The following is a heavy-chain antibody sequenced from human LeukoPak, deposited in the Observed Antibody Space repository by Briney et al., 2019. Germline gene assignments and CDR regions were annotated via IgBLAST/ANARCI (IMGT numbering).Heavy chain of an antibody. D-gene: IGHD2-2*01. CDR2: INHSGNT. CDR1: GGSFRGYY. CDR3: ARRVVVPAAMVRDFYYYMDV. V-gene: IGHV4-34*01. Sequence: SETVSLTCDVYGGSFRGYYWSWIRQPPGKGLEWIGEINHSGNTNYNPSLKGRVTMSVDTSKKQFSLKLSSVTAADTAFYYCARRVVVPAAMVRDFYYYMDVWGKGTMVAVS. J-gene: IGHJ6*03.